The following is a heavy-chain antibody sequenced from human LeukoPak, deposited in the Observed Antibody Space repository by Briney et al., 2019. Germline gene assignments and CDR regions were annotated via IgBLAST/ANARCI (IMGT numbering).Heavy chain of an antibody. CDR2: MSPNSGNT. V-gene: IGHV1-8*01. CDR1: GYTFSSYD. Sequence: ASVKVSCKGSGYTFSSYDTNWVRRAPGQGLEWMGWMSPNSGNTDYAQKFQGRVTMTRDTSISTAYMELSSLREEDTAVYYCARGVDRGVDYWGQGTLVTVSS. J-gene: IGHJ4*02. CDR3: ARGVDRGVDY. D-gene: IGHD3-16*01.